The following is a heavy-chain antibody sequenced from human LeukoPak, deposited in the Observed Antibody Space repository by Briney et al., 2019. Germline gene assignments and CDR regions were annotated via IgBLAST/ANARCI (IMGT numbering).Heavy chain of an antibody. J-gene: IGHJ4*02. CDR2: ISYDGSNK. V-gene: IGHV3-30*03. Sequence: GGSLRLSCAASGFTFSSYGMHWVRQAPGKGLEWVAVISYDGSNKYYADSVKGRFTISRDNSKNTLYLQMNSLRAEDTAVYYCAFLRRRAFDYWGQGTLVTVSS. CDR3: AFLRRRAFDY. CDR1: GFTFSSYG.